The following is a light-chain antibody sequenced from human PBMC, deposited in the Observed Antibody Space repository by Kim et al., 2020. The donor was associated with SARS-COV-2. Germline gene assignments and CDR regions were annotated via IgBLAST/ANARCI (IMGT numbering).Light chain of an antibody. V-gene: IGKV2-30*02. CDR3: RQGTNGPPGYT. J-gene: IGKJ2*01. CDR1: QSRAHSDGNTD. Sequence: DASAGRERQSRAHSDGNTDGKWLQQRPGQAPRRLSYKGSNRDAGVPDRCSGRGSGTDVTLKISRVEAEDVGVDYCRQGTNGPPGYTFGQGTKLEI. CDR2: KGS.